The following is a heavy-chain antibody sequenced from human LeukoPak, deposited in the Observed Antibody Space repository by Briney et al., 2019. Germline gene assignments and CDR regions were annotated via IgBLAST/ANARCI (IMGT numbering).Heavy chain of an antibody. CDR1: GYTFTSYD. J-gene: IGHJ4*02. V-gene: IGHV1-8*03. D-gene: IGHD3-22*01. CDR3: GRDAGGNYESSAFLVDS. Sequence: ASVKVSCKASGYTFTSYDINWVRQATGQGLEWMGWMNPNSGNTGYAQKFQGRVAITRNTSISTAYMELSSLRSEDTAVYFCGRDAGGNYESSAFLVDSWGQGTLVTVSS. CDR2: MNPNSGNT.